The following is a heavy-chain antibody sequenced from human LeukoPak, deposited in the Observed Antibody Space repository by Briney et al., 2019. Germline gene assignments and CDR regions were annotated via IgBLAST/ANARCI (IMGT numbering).Heavy chain of an antibody. V-gene: IGHV3-11*04. CDR3: ARVWDTAMVTNY. Sequence: GGSLRLSCAASGFTFSNAWMSWVRQAPGKGLEWVSYISSSGSTIYYADSVKGRFTISRDNAKNSLYLQMNSLRAEDTAVYYCARVWDTAMVTNYWGQGTLVTVSS. J-gene: IGHJ4*02. D-gene: IGHD5-18*01. CDR1: GFTFSNAW. CDR2: ISSSGSTI.